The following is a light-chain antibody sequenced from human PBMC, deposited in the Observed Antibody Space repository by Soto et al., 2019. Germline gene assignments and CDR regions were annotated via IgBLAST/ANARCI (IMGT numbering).Light chain of an antibody. CDR2: DVS. J-gene: IGLJ1*01. Sequence: QSVLTQPDSVSGSPGQSVAISCTAASSDIGNYNYVSWYQQRPGKVPKLIIHDVSDRPSGVSDRFSGSKSGNTASLTISGLQAEDKADYCCSSYTSTSTYVFGTGTKVTVL. CDR1: SSDIGNYNY. CDR3: SSYTSTSTYV. V-gene: IGLV2-14*03.